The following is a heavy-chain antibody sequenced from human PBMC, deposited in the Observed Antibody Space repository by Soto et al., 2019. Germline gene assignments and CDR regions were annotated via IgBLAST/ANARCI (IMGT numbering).Heavy chain of an antibody. D-gene: IGHD3-16*01. CDR2: INPNVGGT. V-gene: IGHV1-2*02. CDR3: ARGGREVPRIPYDT. CDR1: GYTFTDYY. Sequence: QVQLVQSGAEVKKPGASVYVSCKASGYTFTDYYLHWVRQAPGQGLEWMGWINPNVGGTTYARKFQGRVTMTMDTSISTVYMKLTRLRPDDTATYYCARGGREVPRIPYDTWGQGTLVTVSS. J-gene: IGHJ5*02.